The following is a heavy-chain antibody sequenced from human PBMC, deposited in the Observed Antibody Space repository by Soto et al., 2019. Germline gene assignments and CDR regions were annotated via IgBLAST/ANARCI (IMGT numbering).Heavy chain of an antibody. CDR1: GYTFTSYG. J-gene: IGHJ6*02. Sequence: ASVKVSCKASGYTFTSYGISWVRQAPGQGLEWMGWISAYNGNTNYAQKLQGRVTMTTDTSTSTAYMELRSLRSDDTAVYYCARALYCSSTSRNYYGMDVWGQGTTVTVSS. D-gene: IGHD2-2*01. V-gene: IGHV1-18*04. CDR2: ISAYNGNT. CDR3: ARALYCSSTSRNYYGMDV.